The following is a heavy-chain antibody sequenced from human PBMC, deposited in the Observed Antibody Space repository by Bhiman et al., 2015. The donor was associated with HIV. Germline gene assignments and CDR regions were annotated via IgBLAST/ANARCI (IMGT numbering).Heavy chain of an antibody. CDR3: AKDGMWFRAERYFFDY. J-gene: IGHJ4*02. D-gene: IGHD2-21*01. CDR1: GFTFENFP. V-gene: IGHV3-30*18. Sequence: VQLVESGGGVVQPGRSLRLSCAASGFTFENFPMHWVRQAPGKGLEWVALISYDGSDKYYSDSVKGRFTISRDNSKNTLYLQMNSLRADDTAFYFCAKDGMWFRAERYFFDYWGQGNPGHRLL. CDR2: ISYDGSDK.